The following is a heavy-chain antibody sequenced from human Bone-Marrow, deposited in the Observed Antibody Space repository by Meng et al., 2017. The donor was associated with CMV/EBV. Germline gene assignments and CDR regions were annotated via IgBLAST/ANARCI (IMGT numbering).Heavy chain of an antibody. CDR2: IKQDGSEK. Sequence: ETLSLTCAASGFTFSSNWMSWVRQAPGKGLEWVANIKQDGSEKNYVDSLKGRFTISRDNAKNSPYLQMNSLRAEDTAVYYCARRRGSYSSDYWGQGTLVTVSS. V-gene: IGHV3-7*01. D-gene: IGHD1-26*01. CDR1: GFTFSSNW. J-gene: IGHJ4*02. CDR3: ARRRGSYSSDY.